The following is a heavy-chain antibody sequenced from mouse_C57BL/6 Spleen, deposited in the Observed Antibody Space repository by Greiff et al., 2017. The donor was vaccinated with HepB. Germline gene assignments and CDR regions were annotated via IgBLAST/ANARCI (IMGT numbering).Heavy chain of an antibody. J-gene: IGHJ1*03. V-gene: IGHV5-6*02. CDR3: ARRYFDV. CDR2: ISSGGSYT. CDR1: GFTFSSYG. Sequence: DVMLMESGGDLVKPGGSLKLSCAASGFTFSSYGMSWVRQTPDKRLEWVATISSGGSYTYYPDSVKGRFTISRDNAKNTLYLQMSSLKSEDTAMYYCARRYFDVWGTGTTVTVSS.